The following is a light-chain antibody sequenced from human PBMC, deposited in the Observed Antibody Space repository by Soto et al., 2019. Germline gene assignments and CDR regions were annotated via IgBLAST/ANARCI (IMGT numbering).Light chain of an antibody. CDR1: QNVRNNY. Sequence: EVVLTQSPGTLSLSPGERATLSCRASQNVRNNYLSWYQHKTGQAPRLLIYVASSRATGVPDRFSGSGSGTDFTLTITRLEPEDSAVYYCQQYGTSPFTFGPGTKVDIK. V-gene: IGKV3-20*01. J-gene: IGKJ3*01. CDR2: VAS. CDR3: QQYGTSPFT.